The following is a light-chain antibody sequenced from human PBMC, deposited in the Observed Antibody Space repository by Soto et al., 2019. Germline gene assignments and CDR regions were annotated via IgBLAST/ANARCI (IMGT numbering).Light chain of an antibody. CDR2: NNN. V-gene: IGLV1-44*01. CDR1: SSNIGTNT. CDR3: AAWDDSLSGNFV. Sequence: QSALTQPPSASGTPGQRVTISCSGSSSNIGTNTVSWYQHLPGTAPKLLIYNNNQRPSGVPDRFSGSKPGTSASLAISGLQSEDEADYYCAAWDDSLSGNFVFGNGTKVTVL. J-gene: IGLJ1*01.